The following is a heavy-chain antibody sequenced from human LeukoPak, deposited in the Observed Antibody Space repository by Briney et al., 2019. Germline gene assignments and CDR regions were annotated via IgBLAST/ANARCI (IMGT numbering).Heavy chain of an antibody. D-gene: IGHD3-10*01. CDR2: IYYSGST. V-gene: IGHV4-30-4*01. CDR1: GGSISSGDYY. J-gene: IGHJ4*02. Sequence: SETLFLTCTVSGGSISSGDYYWSWIRQPPGKGLEWIGYIYYSGSTYYNPSLKSRVTISVDTSKNQFSLKLSSVTAADTAVYYCARGRNYYGSGRQRDPLDYWGQGTLVTVSS. CDR3: ARGRNYYGSGRQRDPLDY.